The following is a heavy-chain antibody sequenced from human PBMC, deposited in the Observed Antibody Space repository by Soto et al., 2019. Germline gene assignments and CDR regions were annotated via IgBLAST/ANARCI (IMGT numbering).Heavy chain of an antibody. J-gene: IGHJ4*02. V-gene: IGHV3-11*01. D-gene: IGHD6-19*01. Sequence: GESLKISCAASGFTFSDYYMSWIRQAPGKGLEWVSYISSSGSTIYYADSVKGRFTISRDNAKNSLYLQMNSLRAEDTAVYYCARDQGIAVAGTGGFDYWGQGTLVTVSS. CDR2: ISSSGSTI. CDR1: GFTFSDYY. CDR3: ARDQGIAVAGTGGFDY.